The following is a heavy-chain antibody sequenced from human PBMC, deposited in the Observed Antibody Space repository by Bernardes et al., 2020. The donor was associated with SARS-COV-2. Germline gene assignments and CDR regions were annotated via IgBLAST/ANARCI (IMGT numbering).Heavy chain of an antibody. D-gene: IGHD1-26*01. Sequence: SETLSLTCTVSGASVRSSGYYWSWIRQGQGKALEWIGYIYYSGHNFYNPSLQSRVTMSVDTSQNQFSLKLTSVTAADTAVYYCARESERVGATIDSWGQGTLVIVSS. CDR3: ARESERVGATIDS. V-gene: IGHV4-31*03. CDR2: IYYSGHN. J-gene: IGHJ4*02. CDR1: GASVRSSGYY.